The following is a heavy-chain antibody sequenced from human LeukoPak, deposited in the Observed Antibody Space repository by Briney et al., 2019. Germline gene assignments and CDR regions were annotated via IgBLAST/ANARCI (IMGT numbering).Heavy chain of an antibody. CDR1: GGSINSYY. J-gene: IGHJ4*02. Sequence: SETLSLTCTVSGGSINSYYWSWIRQPAGKGLEWIGRIHSSGSTNYNPSLKSRVSMSVDTSKNQFSLKLTSVTAADTAVYYCARGGKATVVTMWGQGILVTVSS. D-gene: IGHD4-23*01. CDR3: ARGGKATVVTM. CDR2: IHSSGST. V-gene: IGHV4-4*07.